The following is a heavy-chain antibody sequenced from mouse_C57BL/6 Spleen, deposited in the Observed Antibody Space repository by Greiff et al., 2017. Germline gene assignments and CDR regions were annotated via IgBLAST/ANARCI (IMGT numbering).Heavy chain of an antibody. V-gene: IGHV1-82*01. CDR3: AGESIYYDARDY. J-gene: IGHJ2*01. CDR1: GYAFSSSW. Sequence: VQLQQSGPELVQPGASVKLSCKASGYAFSSSWMNWVKQRPGKGLEWIGRIYPGDGDTNYNGTFKGKATLTADKTSSTAYMQLSSLTSEDSAVYFCAGESIYYDARDYWGQGTTRTVSS. CDR2: IYPGDGDT. D-gene: IGHD2-4*01.